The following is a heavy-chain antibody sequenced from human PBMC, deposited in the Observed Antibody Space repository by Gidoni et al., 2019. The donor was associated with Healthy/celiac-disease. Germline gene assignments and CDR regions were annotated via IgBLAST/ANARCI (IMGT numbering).Heavy chain of an antibody. V-gene: IGHV3-21*01. CDR1: GFTFSSYS. CDR2: SSSSSSYI. D-gene: IGHD3-10*01. Sequence: EVQLLASGGGLVKPGGSLRLSCAASGFTFSSYSMHWVRQAPGKGLEWVSSSSSSSSYIYYADSVKGRFTISRDNAKNALYLQMNSMRAEDTAVYYCARSYYYGSGSYPFYYYYGMDVWGQGTTVTVSS. J-gene: IGHJ6*02. CDR3: ARSYYYGSGSYPFYYYYGMDV.